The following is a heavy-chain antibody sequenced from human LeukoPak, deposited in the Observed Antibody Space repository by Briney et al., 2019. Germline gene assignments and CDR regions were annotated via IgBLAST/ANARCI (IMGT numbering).Heavy chain of an antibody. Sequence: SETLSLTCAVSGGSFSGYYWTWIRQPPGKGLEWIGEINHSGSTNYNPSLKSRVTISVDTSKNRFSLKLSSVTAADTAVYYCARGQDVEYSSSRADYWGQGTLVTVSS. CDR3: ARGQDVEYSSSRADY. CDR2: INHSGST. J-gene: IGHJ4*02. CDR1: GGSFSGYY. D-gene: IGHD6-6*01. V-gene: IGHV4-34*01.